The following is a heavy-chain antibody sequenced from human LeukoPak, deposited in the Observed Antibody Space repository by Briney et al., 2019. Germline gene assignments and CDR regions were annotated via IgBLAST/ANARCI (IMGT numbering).Heavy chain of an antibody. V-gene: IGHV1-18*01. CDR3: ARELAPNIRSFDM. CDR1: GYTFTNYG. J-gene: IGHJ3*02. CDR2: ISAYNGNT. Sequence: ASVKVSCKASGYTFTNYGISWVRQAPGQGLEWMGWISAYNGNTNYAQKFQGRVTMTTDTSTSTAYMELRSLRSDDTAVYYCARELAPNIRSFDMWGQGTMVTVSS. D-gene: IGHD2/OR15-2a*01.